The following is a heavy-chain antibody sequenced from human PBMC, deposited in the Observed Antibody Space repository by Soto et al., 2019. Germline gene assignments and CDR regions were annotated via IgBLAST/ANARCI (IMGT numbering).Heavy chain of an antibody. CDR2: IDWDDDK. D-gene: IGHD2-15*01. Sequence: SGPTLVNPTQTLTLTCTFSGFSLTTSGMRVSWIRQPPGKALEWLARIDWDDDKFYKTSLKTRLTISKDSSKNQVVLTMTNMDPVDTATYYCARMFHCSGGTCPFDDWGQGALVTVSS. J-gene: IGHJ4*02. CDR3: ARMFHCSGGTCPFDD. CDR1: GFSLTTSGMR. V-gene: IGHV2-70*04.